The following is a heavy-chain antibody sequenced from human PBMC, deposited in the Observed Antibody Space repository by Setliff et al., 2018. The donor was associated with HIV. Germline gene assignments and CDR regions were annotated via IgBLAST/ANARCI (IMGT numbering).Heavy chain of an antibody. CDR1: GYTFTHSY. D-gene: IGHD6-19*01. J-gene: IGHJ4*02. CDR3: ARRRAVGGPTKFDS. CDR2: VDPEDGEA. V-gene: IGHV1-69-2*01. Sequence: ASVKVSCKASGYTFTHSYMHWVRQAPGKGLEWMGRVDPEDGEAIYVEKFQGRVTITADTSTDTAYMELSSLRSEDTAVYYCARRRAVGGPTKFDSWGQGTPVTVSS.